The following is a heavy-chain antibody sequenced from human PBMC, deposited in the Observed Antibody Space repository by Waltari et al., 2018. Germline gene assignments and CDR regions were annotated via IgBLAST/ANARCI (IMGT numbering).Heavy chain of an antibody. J-gene: IGHJ6*02. CDR3: ARISTYYDFWSAGDYYYGMDV. V-gene: IGHV1-69*01. CDR1: GGTFSSYA. Sequence: QVQLVQSGAEVKKPGSSVKVSCKASGGTFSSYAISWVRQATGTGLEWMGGIIPIFGTANYAQKFQGRVTITADESTSTAYMELSSLRSEDTAVYYCARISTYYDFWSAGDYYYGMDVWGQGTTVTVSS. D-gene: IGHD3-3*01. CDR2: IIPIFGTA.